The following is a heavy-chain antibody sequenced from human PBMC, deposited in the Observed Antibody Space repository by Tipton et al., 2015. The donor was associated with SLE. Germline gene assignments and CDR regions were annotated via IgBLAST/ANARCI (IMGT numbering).Heavy chain of an antibody. CDR1: GYSISDGYF. CDR3: ARGGLGSDLRGSIYFGS. CDR2: IHHTGST. V-gene: IGHV4-38-2*01. J-gene: IGHJ4*02. D-gene: IGHD7-27*01. Sequence: GLVKPSETLSLICDVSGYSISDGYFWGWIRQPPGEGLELIGSIHHTGSTYYKPSLTSRVTMSGDTSKNQLSLRLNSVTAADTAVYFCARGGLGSDLRGSIYFGSWGQGTLGTVSS.